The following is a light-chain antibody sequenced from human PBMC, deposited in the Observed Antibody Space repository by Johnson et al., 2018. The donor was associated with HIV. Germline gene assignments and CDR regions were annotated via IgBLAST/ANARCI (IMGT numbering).Light chain of an antibody. CDR1: SSNIGDNY. CDR3: ETWDNSLNVGHV. V-gene: IGLV1-51*02. J-gene: IGLJ1*01. Sequence: QSVLTQPPSVSAAPGQKVSISCSGSSSNIGDNYVSWYQQVPGTAPKLLIYEDTERPSGIPDRFSGSKSGTSATLAITGLQTWDEADYYCETWDNSLNVGHVFGTGTKVTVL. CDR2: EDT.